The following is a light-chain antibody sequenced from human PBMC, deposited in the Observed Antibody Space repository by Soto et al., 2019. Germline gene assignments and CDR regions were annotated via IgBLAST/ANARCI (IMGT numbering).Light chain of an antibody. J-gene: IGLJ2*01. V-gene: IGLV2-14*01. CDR3: SSYTSSSTVT. Sequence: QSVLTQPASVSGSPGQSITISCTGTSSDIGGYKYVSWYQQHPGEAPKLMIYDVSNRPSGVSNRFSGSKSGNTVSLTISGLQTEDEADYYCSSYTSSSTVTFGGGTKLTVL. CDR1: SSDIGGYKY. CDR2: DVS.